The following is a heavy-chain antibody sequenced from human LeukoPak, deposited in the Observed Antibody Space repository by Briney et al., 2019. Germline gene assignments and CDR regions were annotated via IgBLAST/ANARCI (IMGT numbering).Heavy chain of an antibody. Sequence: SETLSLTCTVSGGSISSYYWSWIRQPPGKGLEWIGYIYYSGSTNYNPSLKSRVTISVDTSKNQFSLKLSSVTAADTAVYYCARGGVWWELPEFDYRGQGTLVTVSS. V-gene: IGHV4-59*01. CDR3: ARGGVWWELPEFDY. CDR2: IYYSGST. D-gene: IGHD1-26*01. J-gene: IGHJ4*02. CDR1: GGSISSYY.